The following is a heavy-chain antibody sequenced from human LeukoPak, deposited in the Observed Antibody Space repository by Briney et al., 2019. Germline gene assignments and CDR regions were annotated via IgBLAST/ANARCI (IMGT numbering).Heavy chain of an antibody. CDR1: GFTLSIYA. J-gene: IGHJ4*02. CDR2: IIGSGGST. CDR3: AKDFWFLEWLSVDY. Sequence: GGSLRLSCAASGFTLSIYAMSWVRPAPGGGLEWVSAIIGSGGSTYYAHSVKGRFTISRDNSKNTLYLQMNSLRAEDTAVYYCAKDFWFLEWLSVDYWGQGTLVTVSS. D-gene: IGHD3-3*01. V-gene: IGHV3-23*01.